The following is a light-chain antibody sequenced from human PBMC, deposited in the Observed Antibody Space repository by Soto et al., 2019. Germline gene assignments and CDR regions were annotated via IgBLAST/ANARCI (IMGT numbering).Light chain of an antibody. CDR2: ATS. CDR3: QQLKSYPHT. J-gene: IGKJ2*01. CDR1: QDITNF. V-gene: IGKV1-9*01. Sequence: IQLTQSPSSLSASVGDRVTITCRASQDITNFLAWYQHKPGKAPKVLVFATSNLQGGVPTRFSGSGSGTEYTLTISSLQPEDSATYYCQQLKSYPHTFGQGTNLLIK.